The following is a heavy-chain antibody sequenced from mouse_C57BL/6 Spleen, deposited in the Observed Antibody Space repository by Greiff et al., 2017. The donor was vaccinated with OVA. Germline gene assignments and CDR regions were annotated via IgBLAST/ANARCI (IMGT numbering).Heavy chain of an antibody. V-gene: IGHV5-17*01. CDR2: ISSGSSTN. CDR3: ARDYSYFDD. Sequence: EVKLVESGGGLVKPGGSLKLSCAASGFSFSDSGMHWVRQAPEKGLEWVAYISSGSSTNYYADTVKGRFTISRDNAKDTLFLQMTSLRSEDTAMYYCARDYSYFDDWGQGTTLTVSS. CDR1: GFSFSDSG. D-gene: IGHD1-1*01. J-gene: IGHJ2*01.